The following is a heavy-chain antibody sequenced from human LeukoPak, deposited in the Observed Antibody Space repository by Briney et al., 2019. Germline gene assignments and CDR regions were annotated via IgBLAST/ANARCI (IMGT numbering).Heavy chain of an antibody. D-gene: IGHD6-13*01. J-gene: IGHJ6*02. CDR2: ISSSGGAI. CDR3: AKETNSSSWFYYYYGMDV. Sequence: PGGSLRLSCAASGFTFSSYSMDWVRQAPGKGLEWISYISSSGGAIYYADSVKGRFTISRDNSKNTLYLQMNSLRAEDTAVYYCAKETNSSSWFYYYYGMDVWGQGTTVTVSS. V-gene: IGHV3-23*01. CDR1: GFTFSSYS.